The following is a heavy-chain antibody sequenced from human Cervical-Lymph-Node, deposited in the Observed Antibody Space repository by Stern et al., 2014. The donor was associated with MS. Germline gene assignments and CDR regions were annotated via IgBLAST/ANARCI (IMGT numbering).Heavy chain of an antibody. CDR2: INPSGGST. J-gene: IGHJ6*02. D-gene: IGHD6-19*01. CDR3: ARVAVAGTAYYYYGMDV. Sequence: QVQLMQSGAEVKKPGASVKVSCKTSGYTFTSYYIYWVRQAPGQGLEWMGIINPSGGSTSYAQKFQDRVTMTRDTSTSTVYMELSSLRSDDTALYYCARVAVAGTAYYYYGMDVWGQGTTVTVSS. V-gene: IGHV1-46*01. CDR1: GYTFTSYY.